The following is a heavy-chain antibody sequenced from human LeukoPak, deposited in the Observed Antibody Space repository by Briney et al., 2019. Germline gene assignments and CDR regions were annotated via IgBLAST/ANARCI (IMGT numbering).Heavy chain of an antibody. CDR1: GCTFSSYA. CDR2: ISGSGGST. D-gene: IGHD6-13*01. V-gene: IGHV3-23*01. Sequence: GGSLRLSCAASGCTFSSYAMSWVRQAPGKGLEWVSAISGSGGSTYYADSVKGRFTISRDNSKNTLYLQMNSLRAEDTAVYYCAKDLPGSRYYYYGMDVWGQGTTVTVSS. J-gene: IGHJ6*02. CDR3: AKDLPGSRYYYYGMDV.